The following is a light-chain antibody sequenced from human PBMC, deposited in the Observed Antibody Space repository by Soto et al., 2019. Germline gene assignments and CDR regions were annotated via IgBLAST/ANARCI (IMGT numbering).Light chain of an antibody. V-gene: IGLV1-40*01. CDR3: QSYDSSLSGVV. Sequence: QSVLTQRPSVSGAPGQRVTISCTGSSSNIGAGYDVHWYQQLPGTAPKLLIYGNSNRPSGVPDRFSGSKSGTSASLAITGLQAEDEADYYCQSYDSSLSGVVCGAGTKLTVL. CDR1: SSNIGAGYD. J-gene: IGLJ2*01. CDR2: GNS.